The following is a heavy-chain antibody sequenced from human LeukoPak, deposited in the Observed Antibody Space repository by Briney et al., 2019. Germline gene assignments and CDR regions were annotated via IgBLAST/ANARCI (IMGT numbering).Heavy chain of an antibody. Sequence: EASVKVSCKASGYTFTSYGISWVRQAPGQGLEWMGWISAYNGNTNYAQKLQGRVTMTTDTSTSTAYMELRSLRSDDTAVYYCARAEYSSGWSTDFDYWGQGTLVTVSS. D-gene: IGHD6-19*01. CDR1: GYTFTSYG. V-gene: IGHV1-18*01. CDR2: ISAYNGNT. J-gene: IGHJ4*02. CDR3: ARAEYSSGWSTDFDY.